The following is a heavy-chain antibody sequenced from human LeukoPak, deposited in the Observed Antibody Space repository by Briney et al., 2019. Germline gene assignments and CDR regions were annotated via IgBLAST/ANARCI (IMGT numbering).Heavy chain of an antibody. V-gene: IGHV3-30*03. D-gene: IGHD3-3*01. CDR2: IPHDGSNA. CDR1: GFTFTRNC. CDR3: ATGSDYYYAS. J-gene: IGHJ5*02. Sequence: GGSLRLSCVASGFTFTRNCMHWVRQAPGKGLEWVAAIPHDGSNALYADSVKGRFVISRDDSKNTQYLQMNSLRIEDSAMYYCATGSDYYYASWGQGTLVTDSS.